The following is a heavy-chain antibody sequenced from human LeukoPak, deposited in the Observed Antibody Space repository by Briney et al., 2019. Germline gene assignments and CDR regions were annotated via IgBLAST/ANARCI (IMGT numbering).Heavy chain of an antibody. CDR1: GFTFSTDV. J-gene: IGHJ6*02. Sequence: GGSLRLSCAASGFTFSTDVMSWVRQAPGKGLECVSAISGSGGNSHYADSVKGRFTISRDNSKNMLYLQMNSLRAEDTAVYYCAKVSGRIQIWPQPFGDGMDVWGQGTTVTVSS. V-gene: IGHV3-23*01. CDR2: ISGSGGNS. D-gene: IGHD3-10*01. CDR3: AKVSGRIQIWPQPFGDGMDV.